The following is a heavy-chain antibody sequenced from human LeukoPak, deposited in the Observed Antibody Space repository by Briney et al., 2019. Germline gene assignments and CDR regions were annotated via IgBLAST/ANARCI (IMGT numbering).Heavy chain of an antibody. D-gene: IGHD2-2*01. J-gene: IGHJ6*02. V-gene: IGHV3-21*01. Sequence: GGSLRLSCAASGFTFSSYSMNWVRQAPGKGLEWVSSISSISSYIYYADSVKGRFTISRDNAKNSLYLQMNSLRAEDTAVYYCAREVPLGYCSSTSCRMDYYYYYGMDVWGQGTTVTVSS. CDR3: AREVPLGYCSSTSCRMDYYYYYGMDV. CDR1: GFTFSSYS. CDR2: ISSISSYI.